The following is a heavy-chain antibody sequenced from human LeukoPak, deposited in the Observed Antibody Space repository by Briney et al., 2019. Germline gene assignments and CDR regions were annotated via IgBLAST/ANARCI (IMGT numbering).Heavy chain of an antibody. V-gene: IGHV4-34*01. CDR1: GASYNAYY. D-gene: IGHD2-2*01. J-gene: IGHJ6*03. Sequence: SETLSLTCAVYGASYNAYYWSWIRQPPGKGLEWIGDIDHRGTATYNPSLKSRLSISADASKNQFSLKLSSVTAADTAVYYCAREGLLGYCSSTSCSAWGYFYYMDVWGKGTTVTVSS. CDR3: AREGLLGYCSSTSCSAWGYFYYMDV. CDR2: IDHRGTA.